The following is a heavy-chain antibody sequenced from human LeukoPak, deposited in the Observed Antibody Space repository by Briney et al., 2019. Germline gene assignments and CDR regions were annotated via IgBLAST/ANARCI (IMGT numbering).Heavy chain of an antibody. J-gene: IGHJ4*02. D-gene: IGHD1-26*01. V-gene: IGHV3-21*01. CDR2: ISTRSSYI. CDR3: ARREGGFYSWGIAY. Sequence: GGSLRLSCAASGFTFSSYSMHWVRQAPGKGLEWVSSISTRSSYIYYADSVKGRFTTSRDNAKNSLYLQMNSLRAEDTAVYYCARREGGFYSWGIAYWGQGTLVTVSS. CDR1: GFTFSSYS.